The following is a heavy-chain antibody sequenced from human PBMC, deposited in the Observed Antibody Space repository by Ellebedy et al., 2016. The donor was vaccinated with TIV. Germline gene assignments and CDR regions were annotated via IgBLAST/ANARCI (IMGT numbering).Heavy chain of an antibody. CDR2: ISGSGGGI. J-gene: IGHJ4*02. V-gene: IGHV3-23*01. CDR1: GFTFSTYA. CDR3: ARLRYFGSGSYSDY. Sequence: GESLKISCAASGFTFSTYAMSWVRQAPGRGLEWVSTISGSGGGIYYTDSVKGRFTISRDNSKHKLYLQMNSLRAGDTAIYYCARLRYFGSGSYSDYWGQGTLVTVSS. D-gene: IGHD3-10*01.